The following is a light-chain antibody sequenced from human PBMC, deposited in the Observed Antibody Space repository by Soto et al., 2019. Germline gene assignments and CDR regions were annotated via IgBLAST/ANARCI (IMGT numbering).Light chain of an antibody. V-gene: IGKV3D-15*01. J-gene: IGKJ4*01. CDR3: QQYKDWPPLT. CDR2: GAS. Sequence: EIRMTQSPLTLSVSPGEGATLSCRASQTINSNLAWYQQRPGQAPRVLIYGASSRASGIPDRFSGSGSGKDFTLTINRLEPDYFAVYYCQQYKDWPPLTFGGGTRVESK. CDR1: QTINSN.